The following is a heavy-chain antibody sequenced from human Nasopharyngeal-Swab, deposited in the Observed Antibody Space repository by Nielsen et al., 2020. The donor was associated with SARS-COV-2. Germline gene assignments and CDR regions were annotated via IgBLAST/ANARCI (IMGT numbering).Heavy chain of an antibody. D-gene: IGHD3-22*01. V-gene: IGHV1-18*01. CDR3: ARDYYDNYDSDY. CDR2: LSPYNSNT. J-gene: IGHJ4*02. Sequence: ASVQVSCKASGYTFLSFGINWVRPAPGQGLEWLGWLSPYNSNTNYAQKLQGRVTMTTDSSTYTSYMELRSLRSDDTAVYYCARDYYDNYDSDYWGQGTLVTVSS. CDR1: GYTFLSFG.